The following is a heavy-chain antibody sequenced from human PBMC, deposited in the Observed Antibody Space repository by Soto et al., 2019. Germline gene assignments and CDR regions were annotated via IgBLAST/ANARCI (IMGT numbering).Heavy chain of an antibody. D-gene: IGHD5-18*01. J-gene: IGHJ4*02. V-gene: IGHV1-69*01. CDR3: TRSYGYTFGGSLDN. Sequence: QVQLVQSGPEVKKPGSSVKVSCKASGDTFNSYVITWVRQAPGQGLEWLGGIITAFGTTSYAQNFQDRLTIPAAEAATPDHMELSSLTSDDTAMYYCTRSYGYTFGGSLDNWGQGTLVNVSS. CDR1: GDTFNSYV. CDR2: IITAFGTT.